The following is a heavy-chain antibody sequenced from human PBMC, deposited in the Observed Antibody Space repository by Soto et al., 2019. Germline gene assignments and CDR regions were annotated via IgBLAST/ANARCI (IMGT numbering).Heavy chain of an antibody. CDR1: GESNSSSSYY. CDR2: IYYSGRT. V-gene: IGHV4-39*01. D-gene: IGHD7-27*01. Sequence: SETLALTCMVSGESNSSSSYYWGWIRQPPGKGLEWIGSIYYSGRTYYNPSFKSLVTISIYTSKNQFSLKLSCVTDTDTAVYYCARQRTTLGTQHSFKPWGQADLGTV. CDR3: ARQRTTLGTQHSFKP. J-gene: IGHJ4*02.